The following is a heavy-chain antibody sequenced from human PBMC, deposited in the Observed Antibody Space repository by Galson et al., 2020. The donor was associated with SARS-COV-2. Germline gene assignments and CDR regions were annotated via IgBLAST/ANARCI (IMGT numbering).Heavy chain of an antibody. CDR1: GYPIRSGYC. D-gene: IGHD1-20*01. J-gene: IGHJ4*02. Sequence: SETLSLTCTVSGYPIRSGYCWGWIRQSPGKGLEWIGTVYDRERNCYKPSLMSRATISGDTSKNQFSLKLSSVTAADTAVYYCTRGGIGQSSIFDYWGQGILVTVSS. CDR2: VYDRERN. CDR3: TRGGIGQSSIFDY. V-gene: IGHV4-38-2*02.